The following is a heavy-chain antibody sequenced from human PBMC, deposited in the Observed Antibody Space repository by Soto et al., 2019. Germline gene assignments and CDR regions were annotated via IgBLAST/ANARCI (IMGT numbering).Heavy chain of an antibody. CDR3: ARGRYSSSSVWFDP. Sequence: ASVKVSCKASGYTFTGYYMHWVRQAPGQGLERMGWINPNSGGTNYAQKFQGRVTMTRDTSISTAYMELSRLRSDDTAVYYCARGRYSSSSVWFDPWGQGTLVTVSS. D-gene: IGHD6-6*01. CDR2: INPNSGGT. J-gene: IGHJ5*02. CDR1: GYTFTGYY. V-gene: IGHV1-2*02.